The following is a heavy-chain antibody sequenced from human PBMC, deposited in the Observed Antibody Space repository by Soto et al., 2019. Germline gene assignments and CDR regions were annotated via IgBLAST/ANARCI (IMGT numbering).Heavy chain of an antibody. CDR3: ARATVTTFFDY. Sequence: QLQLQESGPGLVKPSETLSLTCTVSGGSISSSSYYWGWIRQPPGKGLEWIGSIYYSGSTYYNPSLKSRVTISVDRATNQFSLKLSSVTAADTAVYYCARATVTTFFDYWGQGTLVTVSS. V-gene: IGHV4-39*01. CDR2: IYYSGST. CDR1: GGSISSSSYY. J-gene: IGHJ4*02. D-gene: IGHD4-17*01.